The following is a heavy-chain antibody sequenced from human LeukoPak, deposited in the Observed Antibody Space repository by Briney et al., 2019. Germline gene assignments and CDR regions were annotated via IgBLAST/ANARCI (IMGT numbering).Heavy chain of an antibody. Sequence: GGSLRLSCAASGFTFDDYGLHWVRQVPGKGLEWVSGINYQSARCDADSVKGRFTISRDNAKNLLYLLMDSLRPEDSALYYCVKDAGIAARPWYFDSWGQGTQVIVSS. V-gene: IGHV3-9*01. CDR1: GFTFDDYG. J-gene: IGHJ4*02. CDR3: VKDAGIAARPWYFDS. D-gene: IGHD6-6*01. CDR2: INYQSAR.